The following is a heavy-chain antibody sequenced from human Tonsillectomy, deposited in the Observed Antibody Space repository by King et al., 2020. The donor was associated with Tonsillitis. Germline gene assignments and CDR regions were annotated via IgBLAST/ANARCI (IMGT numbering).Heavy chain of an antibody. Sequence: VQLVESGGGLVKPGGSLRLSCAASGFTFSDYYMSWIRLAPGKGLEWVSYIAPISTYTNYADSVKGRLDISRDSAKNSLYLQMNSLRAEDTAVYYCARRRATDHYFDYWGQGTLVTVSS. V-gene: IGHV3-11*06. D-gene: IGHD2-21*02. J-gene: IGHJ4*02. CDR1: GFTFSDYY. CDR3: ARRRATDHYFDY. CDR2: IAPISTYT.